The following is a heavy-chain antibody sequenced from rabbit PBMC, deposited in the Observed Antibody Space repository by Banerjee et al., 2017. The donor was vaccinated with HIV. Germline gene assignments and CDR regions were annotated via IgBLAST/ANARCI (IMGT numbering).Heavy chain of an antibody. CDR3: ARAAYSSSSGYSHFNL. D-gene: IGHD1-1*01. CDR2: IITGSGSA. Sequence: QSLEESGGDLVKPGASLTLTCTASGFSLSSNYYMCWVRQAPGKGLEWIACIITGSGSAYYASWVISRFTISKTSSTTVTLQMTSLTAADTATYSCARAAYSSSSGYSHFNLWGQGTLVTVS. V-gene: IGHV1S40*01. J-gene: IGHJ4*01. CDR1: GFSLSSNYY.